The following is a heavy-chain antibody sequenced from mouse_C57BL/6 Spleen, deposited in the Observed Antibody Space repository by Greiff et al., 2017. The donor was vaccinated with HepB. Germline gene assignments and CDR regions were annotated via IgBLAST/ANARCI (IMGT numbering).Heavy chain of an antibody. V-gene: IGHV5-16*01. CDR3: ARETGYYFDY. J-gene: IGHJ2*01. CDR2: INYDGSST. D-gene: IGHD3-2*01. CDR1: GFTFSDYY. Sequence: EVMLVESEGGLVQPGSSMKLSCTASGFTFSDYYMAWVRQVPEKGLEWVANINYDGSSTYYLDSLKSRFIISRDNEKNILYLQMSSLKSEDTATYYCARETGYYFDYWGQGTTLTVSS.